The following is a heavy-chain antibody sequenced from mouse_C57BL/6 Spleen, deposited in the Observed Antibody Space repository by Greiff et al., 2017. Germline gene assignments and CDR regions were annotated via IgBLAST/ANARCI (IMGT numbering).Heavy chain of an antibody. CDR3: ASPQLGHYYAMDY. D-gene: IGHD4-1*02. Sequence: QVQLQQPGAELVKPGASVKLSCKASGYTFTSYWMHWVKQRPGQGLEWIGMIHPNSGSTNYNEKFKSKATLTVDKSSSTAYMQRSSLTSEDSAVYYCASPQLGHYYAMDYWGQGTSVTVSS. J-gene: IGHJ4*01. CDR2: IHPNSGST. V-gene: IGHV1-64*01. CDR1: GYTFTSYW.